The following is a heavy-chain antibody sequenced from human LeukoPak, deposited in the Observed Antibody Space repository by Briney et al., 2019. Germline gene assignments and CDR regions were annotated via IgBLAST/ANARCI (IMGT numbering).Heavy chain of an antibody. CDR2: INPSGGST. CDR3: GREEVAAKNWFTP. Sequence: GASVKVSCKASGGTFSSYAISWVRQAPGQGLEWMGIINPSGGSTSYAQKFQGRVTMTRDTSTSTVYMELSSLRSEDTAVYYCGREEVAAKNWFTPGAREPLFPVS. J-gene: IGHJ5*02. D-gene: IGHD2-15*01. CDR1: GGTFSSYA. V-gene: IGHV1-46*01.